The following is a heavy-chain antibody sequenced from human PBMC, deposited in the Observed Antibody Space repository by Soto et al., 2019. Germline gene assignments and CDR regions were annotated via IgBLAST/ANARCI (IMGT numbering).Heavy chain of an antibody. Sequence: GGSLRLSCAASGFTFSSYAMSWVRQAPGKGLEWVSAISGSGGTTYYADSVKGRFTISRDNSKNTLYLQMNSLRAEDTAVYYCAKWPHYDFWSGYYFDYWGQGTLVTVSS. J-gene: IGHJ4*02. V-gene: IGHV3-23*01. D-gene: IGHD3-3*01. CDR1: GFTFSSYA. CDR2: ISGSGGTT. CDR3: AKWPHYDFWSGYYFDY.